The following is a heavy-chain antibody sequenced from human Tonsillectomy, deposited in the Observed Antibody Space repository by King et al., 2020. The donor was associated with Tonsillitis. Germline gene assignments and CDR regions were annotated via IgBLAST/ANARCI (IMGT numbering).Heavy chain of an antibody. CDR1: GFTFDDYA. CDR3: AKGKGKLWSSALDH. D-gene: IGHD3-10*01. V-gene: IGHV3-9*01. CDR2: IVYRSDRL. Sequence: VQLVESGGGLVQPGRSLRLSCAASGFTFDDYAMHWVRQAPGKGLEWVSSIVYRSDRLGYADSVKGRFIISRDSAKNSLYLQMNSLRAEDTALYYCAKGKGKLWSSALDHWGQGTLVTVSS. J-gene: IGHJ4*02.